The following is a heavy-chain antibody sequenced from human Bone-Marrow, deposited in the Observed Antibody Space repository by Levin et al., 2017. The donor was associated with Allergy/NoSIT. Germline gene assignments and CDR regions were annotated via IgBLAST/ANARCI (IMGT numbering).Heavy chain of an antibody. Sequence: PSETLSLTCTVSDGSISSSRYYWAWIRQPPRKGLEWIGSIYQSGSTYYNPSLKSRVAISVDLSKNQFSLMLSSVTAADTAVYYCARDYYGDNGAEMDYWGPGTLVTVSS. J-gene: IGHJ4*01. CDR3: ARDYYGDNGAEMDY. CDR2: IYQSGST. V-gene: IGHV4-39*07. D-gene: IGHD4-17*01. CDR1: DGSISSSRYY.